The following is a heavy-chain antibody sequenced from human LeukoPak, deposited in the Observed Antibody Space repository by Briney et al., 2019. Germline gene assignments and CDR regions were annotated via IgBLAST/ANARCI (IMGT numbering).Heavy chain of an antibody. CDR2: IYYSGST. J-gene: IGHJ4*02. Sequence: PSETLSLTCIVSGDSVSISSSYWAWIRQPPGKGLEWIGSIYYSGSTYYNPSLKSRVSISVDTSKNRFSLNLRSVTAAGTAVYYCSRTRGLPEAEIDYWGQGTLVTVSS. CDR3: SRTRGLPEAEIDY. CDR1: GDSVSISSSY. V-gene: IGHV4-39*07. D-gene: IGHD1-26*01.